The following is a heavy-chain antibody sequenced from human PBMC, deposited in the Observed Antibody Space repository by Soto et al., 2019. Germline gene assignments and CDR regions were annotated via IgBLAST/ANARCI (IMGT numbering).Heavy chain of an antibody. J-gene: IGHJ6*02. V-gene: IGHV3-73*01. CDR1: GFTFSGSS. CDR3: TKRIGAYAMDV. Sequence: GGSLRLSCAASGFTFSGSSMHWVRQSSGKGLEWVGRIRGKTDTYATAYAAPVRGRFTISRDDSKNTAYLQMNSLKTEDTAVYFCTKRIGAYAMDVWGQGTTVTVSS. CDR2: IRGKTDTYAT. D-gene: IGHD6-13*01.